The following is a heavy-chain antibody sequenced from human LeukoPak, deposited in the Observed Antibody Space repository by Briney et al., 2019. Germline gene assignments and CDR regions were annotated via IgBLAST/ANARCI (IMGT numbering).Heavy chain of an antibody. J-gene: IGHJ5*02. D-gene: IGHD3-22*01. V-gene: IGHV4-39*01. Sequence: SETLSLTCTVSDGSISSSSYYWGWIRQPPGKGLEWIGSIYYSGSTYYNPSLKSRVTISVDTSKIQFSLKLSSVTAADTAVYYCATHVLRHPQDYYDSSDTRSGWFDPWGQGTLVTVSS. CDR3: ATHVLRHPQDYYDSSDTRSGWFDP. CDR1: DGSISSSSYY. CDR2: IYYSGST.